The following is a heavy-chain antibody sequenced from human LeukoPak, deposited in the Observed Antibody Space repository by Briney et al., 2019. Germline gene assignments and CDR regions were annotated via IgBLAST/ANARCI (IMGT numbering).Heavy chain of an antibody. Sequence: GGSLRLSCSASGFTFSTLPMHWVRQAPGKGLEYVSGSNSNGRSTYYADSVRGRFTISRDNSKNTLYLQMSSLRPEDTALYYCVNQISGWVYWGQGTLVTVSS. CDR1: GFTFSTLP. J-gene: IGHJ4*02. V-gene: IGHV3-64D*06. CDR3: VNQISGWVY. CDR2: SNSNGRST. D-gene: IGHD6-19*01.